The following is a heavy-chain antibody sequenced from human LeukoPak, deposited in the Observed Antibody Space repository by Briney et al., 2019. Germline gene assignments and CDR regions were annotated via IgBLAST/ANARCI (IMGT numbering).Heavy chain of an antibody. Sequence: GGSLRLSCVATGFTFSDYHMIWLRQAPGKGLEWLSYLTDSSGFTNYADSVKGRLTISRDNAKNSLYLQMNSLRADDTAVYYCARDLAADKRAMDVWGQGTTVTVSS. J-gene: IGHJ6*02. CDR3: ARDLAADKRAMDV. D-gene: IGHD6-13*01. CDR1: GFTFSDYH. CDR2: LTDSSGFT. V-gene: IGHV3-11*05.